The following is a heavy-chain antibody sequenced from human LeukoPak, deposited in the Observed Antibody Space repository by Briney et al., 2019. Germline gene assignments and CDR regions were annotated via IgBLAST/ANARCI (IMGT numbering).Heavy chain of an antibody. D-gene: IGHD3-10*01. CDR3: AKHLIYGSGSSSYFNY. CDR1: GFTFSSSA. Sequence: GGSLRLSCVASGFTFSSSAMNWVRHAPGKGLEWVSTITGSGDSTYYTDSVKGRFTISSDTSKNTLYLQMNSLRAEDTAIYYCAKHLIYGSGSSSYFNYWGQGTLVTVSS. J-gene: IGHJ4*02. V-gene: IGHV3-23*01. CDR2: ITGSGDST.